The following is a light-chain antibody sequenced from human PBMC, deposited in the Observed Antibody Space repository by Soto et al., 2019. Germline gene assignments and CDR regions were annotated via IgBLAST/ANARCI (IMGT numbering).Light chain of an antibody. J-gene: IGLJ1*01. CDR2: EGS. V-gene: IGLV2-23*01. Sequence: QSVLTQPASVSGSPGQSITISCTGTSSDVGSYNLVSWYQQHPDKAPKLMIYEGSKRPSGVSNRFSGSKSGNTASLTISGLQAEDEADYYCCSYAGSSTVFGTGTKVTVL. CDR3: CSYAGSSTV. CDR1: SSDVGSYNL.